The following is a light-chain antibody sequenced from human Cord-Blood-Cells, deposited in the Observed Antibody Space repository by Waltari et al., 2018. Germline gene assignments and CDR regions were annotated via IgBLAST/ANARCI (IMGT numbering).Light chain of an antibody. CDR3: QQSYSH. J-gene: IGKJ3*01. CDR2: AAS. Sequence: DIQMTQSQSSLSASVGDRVTITCRASQSISSYLNWYQQKPGKAPKLLIYAASSLQSGVPSRFSGSGSGTDFTLTISSLQPEDFATYYCQQSYSHFGPGTKVDIK. CDR1: QSISSY. V-gene: IGKV1-39*01.